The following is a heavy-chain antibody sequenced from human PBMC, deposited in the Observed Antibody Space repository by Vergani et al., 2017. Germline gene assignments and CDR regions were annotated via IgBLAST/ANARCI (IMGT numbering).Heavy chain of an antibody. CDR1: GGSFSGYY. D-gene: IGHD3-10*01. J-gene: IGHJ4*02. Sequence: QVQLQQWGAGLLKPSETLSLTCAVYGGSFSGYYWSWIRQPPGKGLEWIGEINHSGSTNYNPSLKSRVTISVDTSKNQFSLKLSSVTAADTAVYYCARVRGSGSYYPNWGQGTLVTVSS. V-gene: IGHV4-34*01. CDR2: INHSGST. CDR3: ARVRGSGSYYPN.